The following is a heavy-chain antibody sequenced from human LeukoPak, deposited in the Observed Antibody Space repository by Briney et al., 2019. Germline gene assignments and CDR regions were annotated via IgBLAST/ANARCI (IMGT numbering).Heavy chain of an antibody. J-gene: IGHJ6*02. CDR2: ISAYNGNT. D-gene: IGHD3-22*01. Sequence: AASVKVSCKASGYTFTSYGISWVRQDPGQGLEWMGWISAYNGNTNYAQKLQGRVTVTTDTSTSTAYMELRSLRSEDTAVYYCARVAYYYDSAGKSLKFFYGMDVWGQGTTVTVSS. CDR3: ARVAYYYDSAGKSLKFFYGMDV. CDR1: GYTFTSYG. V-gene: IGHV1-18*01.